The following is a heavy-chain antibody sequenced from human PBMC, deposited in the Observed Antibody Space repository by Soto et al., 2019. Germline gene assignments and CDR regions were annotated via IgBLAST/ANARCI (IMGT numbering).Heavy chain of an antibody. CDR2: ISYDGSNK. V-gene: IGHV3-30-3*01. CDR1: GFTFSSYA. CDR3: ARGEGIAARPPPPFDY. J-gene: IGHJ4*02. D-gene: IGHD6-6*01. Sequence: QVQLVESGGGVVQPGRSLRLSCAASGFTFSSYAMHWVRQAPGKGLEWVAVISYDGSNKYYADSVKGRFTISRDNSKNTLYLQMTSLRAEDTAVYYCARGEGIAARPPPPFDYWGQGTLVTVSS.